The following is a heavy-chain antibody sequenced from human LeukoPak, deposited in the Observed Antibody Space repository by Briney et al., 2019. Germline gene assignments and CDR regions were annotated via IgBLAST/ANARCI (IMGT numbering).Heavy chain of an antibody. CDR1: GYTFTSYG. CDR3: ARLTSRYYGSGTSPYNRFDP. CDR2: ISAYNGNT. V-gene: IGHV1-18*01. D-gene: IGHD3-10*01. Sequence: ASVKVSCKTSGYTFTSYGISWVRQAPGQGLEWMGWISAYNGNTDYAQKLQGRVTMTTDTSTSTAYMELRSLRSDDTAVYYCARLTSRYYGSGTSPYNRFDPWGQGTLVTVSS. J-gene: IGHJ5*02.